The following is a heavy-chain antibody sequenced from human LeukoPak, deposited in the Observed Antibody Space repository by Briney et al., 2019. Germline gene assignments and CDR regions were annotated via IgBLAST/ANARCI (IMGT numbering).Heavy chain of an antibody. CDR3: AKESDYGDPLDY. D-gene: IGHD4-17*01. V-gene: IGHV4-31*03. CDR1: GGSISSGGYY. CDR2: IYYSGST. Sequence: PSQTLSLTCTVSGGSISSGGYYWSWIRQHPGKGLEWIGYIYYSGSTYYNPSLKSRVTISVDTSKNQFSLKLSSVTAADTAVYYCAKESDYGDPLDYWGQGTLVTVSS. J-gene: IGHJ4*02.